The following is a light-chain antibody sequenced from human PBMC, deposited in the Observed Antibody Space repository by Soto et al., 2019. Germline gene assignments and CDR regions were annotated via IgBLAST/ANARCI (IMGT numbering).Light chain of an antibody. CDR1: QNIDTF. J-gene: IGKJ1*01. CDR3: KQSYSTLWT. CDR2: ATS. V-gene: IGKV1-39*01. Sequence: DIQMTQSPSSLSASVGDRVTIACRASQNIDTFLNWYQQKAGKPPNLLIYATSILQSGVPSRFSGSGSGTDFTLTISSLQPEDSATYYCKQSYSTLWTFGQGTKVEI.